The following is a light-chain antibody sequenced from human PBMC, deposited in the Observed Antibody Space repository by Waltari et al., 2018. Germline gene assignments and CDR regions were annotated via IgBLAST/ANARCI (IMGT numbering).Light chain of an antibody. CDR3: QQYNNWLTWT. V-gene: IGKV3-15*01. Sequence: EIVMTQSPATLSVSPGARATLSCRASQSVSSNLAWYQQKPGQAPRLLIYGASTRATGIPARFIGSGSGTEFTLTISSLQSEDFAVYYCQQYNNWLTWTFGQVTKVEIK. CDR2: GAS. J-gene: IGKJ1*01. CDR1: QSVSSN.